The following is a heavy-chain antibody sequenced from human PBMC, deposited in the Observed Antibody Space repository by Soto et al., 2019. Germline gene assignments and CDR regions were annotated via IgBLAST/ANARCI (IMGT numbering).Heavy chain of an antibody. Sequence: SETLSLTCAVSGGSISSGGYSWSWLRQPPGKGLEWIGYIFHSGSTYYNPSLKSRVTISVDGSKNHFSLELSSVTAADTAVYYCARLGGYYQAFDNWGQGTLVTVSS. V-gene: IGHV4-30-2*01. CDR2: IFHSGST. CDR3: ARLGGYYQAFDN. CDR1: GGSISSGGYS. J-gene: IGHJ4*02. D-gene: IGHD3-22*01.